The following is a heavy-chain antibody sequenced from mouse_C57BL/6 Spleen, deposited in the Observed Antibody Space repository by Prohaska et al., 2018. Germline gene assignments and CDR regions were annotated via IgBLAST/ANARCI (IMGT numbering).Heavy chain of an antibody. CDR1: RTYW. D-gene: IGHD2-5*01. Sequence: RTYWMHWVKQRPGLGLEWIGNINPSNGGTNYNEKFKSKATLTVDKSSSTAYMQLSSLTSEDSAVYYCARSSNWGFAYWGQGTLVTVSA. CDR3: ARSSNWGFAY. V-gene: IGHV1-53*01. CDR2: INPSNGGT. J-gene: IGHJ3*01.